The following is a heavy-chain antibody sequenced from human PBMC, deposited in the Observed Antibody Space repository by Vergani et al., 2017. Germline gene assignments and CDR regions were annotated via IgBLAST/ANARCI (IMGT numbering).Heavy chain of an antibody. CDR3: ARDGEYSSSSLLSWFDP. CDR1: GGSISSGSYY. V-gene: IGHV4-61*02. J-gene: IGHJ5*02. CDR2: IYTSGST. D-gene: IGHD6-6*01. Sequence: QVQLQESGPGLVKPSQTLSLTCTVSGGSISSGSYYWSWIRQPAGKGLEWIGRIYTSGSTNYNPSLKSRVTISVDTSKNQFSLKLSSVTAADTAVYYCARDGEYSSSSLLSWFDPWGQGTLVTVSS.